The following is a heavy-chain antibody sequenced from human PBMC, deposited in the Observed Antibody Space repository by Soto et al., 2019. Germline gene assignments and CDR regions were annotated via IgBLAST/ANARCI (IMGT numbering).Heavy chain of an antibody. J-gene: IGHJ3*02. V-gene: IGHV3-15*07. CDR2: TKSKKDGGAT. CDR1: GLTFINAW. Sequence: GRSLRLSCAASGLTFINAWMNWVRQAPGKGLEWVGRTKSKKDGGATEYSATVKDRFTISRDDSKDTLYLQMNSLKTEDTAVYYCTTDAQWGILGQGTMVTVSS. D-gene: IGHD2-8*01. CDR3: TTDAQWGI.